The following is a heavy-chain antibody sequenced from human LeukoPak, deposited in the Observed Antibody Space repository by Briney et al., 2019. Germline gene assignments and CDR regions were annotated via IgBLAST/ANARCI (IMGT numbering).Heavy chain of an antibody. D-gene: IGHD6-13*01. CDR3: ARVSEAAAGGFDY. V-gene: IGHV1-69*05. CDR1: GGTFSSYA. J-gene: IGHJ4*02. Sequence: GPSVKVSCKASGGTFSSYAISWVRQAPGQGLEWMGGIIPIFGTANYAQKFQGRVTITTDESTSTAYMELSSLRSEDTAVYYCARVSEAAAGGFDYWGQGTLVTVSS. CDR2: IIPIFGTA.